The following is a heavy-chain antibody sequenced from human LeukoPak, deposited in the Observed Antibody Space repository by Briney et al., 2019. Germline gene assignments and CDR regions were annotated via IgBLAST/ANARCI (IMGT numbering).Heavy chain of an antibody. J-gene: IGHJ3*02. Sequence: PGGSLRLSCAASGFTFMNWVRQAPGKGLEWVSSISSSSSYIYYADSVKGRFTISRDNAKNSLYLQMNSLRAEDTAVYYCAREVSGLRTDAFDIWGQGTMVTVSS. D-gene: IGHD5-12*01. CDR2: ISSSSSYI. CDR3: AREVSGLRTDAFDI. V-gene: IGHV3-21*01. CDR1: GFTF.